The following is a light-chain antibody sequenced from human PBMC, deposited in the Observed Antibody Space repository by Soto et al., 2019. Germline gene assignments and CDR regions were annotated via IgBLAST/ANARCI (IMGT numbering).Light chain of an antibody. CDR3: QQTFSLPRP. J-gene: IGKJ1*01. CDR2: ETS. CDR1: QNVRSY. V-gene: IGKV1-39*01. Sequence: DTQMTPSPSSQSASARDRVTTIFRASQNVRSYLNWYQQKPGEAPNLLIYETSTLQSGVPSRFSGDGYGTDFTLSISSLHPEDFATYYCQQTFSLPRPFGQGTKVDI.